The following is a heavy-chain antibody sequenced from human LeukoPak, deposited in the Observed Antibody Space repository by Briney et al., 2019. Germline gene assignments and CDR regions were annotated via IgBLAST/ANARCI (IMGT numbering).Heavy chain of an antibody. D-gene: IGHD3-22*01. J-gene: IGHJ4*02. CDR3: ARRDSSGYPLGIDY. V-gene: IGHV1-2*02. CDR2: INPNSGGT. Sequence: ASVKVSCKASGYTFTGYYMHWVRQAPGQGLEWMGWINPNSGGTNYAQKFQGRVTMTRDTSISTAYMELSRLRSDGTAVYYCARRDSSGYPLGIDYWGQGTLVNVSS. CDR1: GYTFTGYY.